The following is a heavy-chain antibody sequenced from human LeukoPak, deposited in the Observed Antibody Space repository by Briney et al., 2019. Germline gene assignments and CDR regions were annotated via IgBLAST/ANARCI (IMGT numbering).Heavy chain of an antibody. D-gene: IGHD4-17*01. V-gene: IGHV3-9*01. J-gene: IGHJ4*02. CDR3: TKATTVTTFDY. Sequence: PGGSLRLSCVASGFRFTDYAMTWVRQAPGKGLEWVSGISWNSGSRAYADSVKGRFTISRDNAKNSLYLQMNSLRTEDTALYYCTKATTVTTFDYWGQGTLVTVSS. CDR1: GFRFTDYA. CDR2: ISWNSGSR.